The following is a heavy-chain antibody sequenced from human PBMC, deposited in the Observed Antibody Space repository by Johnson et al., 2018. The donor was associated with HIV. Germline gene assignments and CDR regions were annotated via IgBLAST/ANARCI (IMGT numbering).Heavy chain of an antibody. D-gene: IGHD2-15*01. CDR1: GFTFSNAW. J-gene: IGHJ3*02. V-gene: IGHV3-15*01. CDR2: IRSKTDGGTT. CDR3: ARARWYLGGGSCCAFDI. Sequence: VQLVESGGGLVKPGGSLRVSCAASGFTFSNAWMNWVRQAPGKGLEWVGRIRSKTDGGTTEYAAPVKGRFTISRDNSKNTLYLQMNSLRAEDTAVYYCARARWYLGGGSCCAFDIWGQGTMVTVSS.